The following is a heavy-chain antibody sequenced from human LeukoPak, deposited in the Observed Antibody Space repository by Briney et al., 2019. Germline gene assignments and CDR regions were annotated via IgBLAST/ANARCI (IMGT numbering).Heavy chain of an antibody. V-gene: IGHV1-8*01. CDR2: MNPNSGNT. CDR1: GYTFTSYD. J-gene: IGHJ4*02. Sequence: ASVKVSCKASGYTFTSYDINWVRQATGQGLEWMGWMNPNSGNTGYAQKLQGRVTMTTDTSTSTAYMELRSLRSDDTAVHYCARGAVAGMGVFDYWGQGTLVTVSS. D-gene: IGHD6-19*01. CDR3: ARGAVAGMGVFDY.